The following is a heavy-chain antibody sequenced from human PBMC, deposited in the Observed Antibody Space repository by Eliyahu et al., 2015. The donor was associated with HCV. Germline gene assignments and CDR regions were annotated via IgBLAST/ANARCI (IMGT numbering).Heavy chain of an antibody. Sequence: EVQLLESGGRLGXAWGVPEXLLFSLRVPLCRHAPCWVRQAPAKGLQFVSGTSGGGDETYYADSVKGRFTIFRDNSKNTLYLQMNSLRAEDTATYYCVADYGYLDAFDIWGQGTMVTVSS. CDR2: TSGGGDET. V-gene: IGHV3-23*01. D-gene: IGHD4-17*01. J-gene: IGHJ3*02. CDR3: VADYGYLDAFDI. CDR1: VPLCRHA.